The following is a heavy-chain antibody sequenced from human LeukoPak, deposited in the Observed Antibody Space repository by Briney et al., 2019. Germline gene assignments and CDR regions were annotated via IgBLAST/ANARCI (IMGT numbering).Heavy chain of an antibody. J-gene: IGHJ4*02. CDR2: INHSGST. Sequence: PSETLSLTCAVYGGSFSGYYWSWIRLPPGKGLEWIGEINHSGSTNYNPSLKSRVTISVDASKNQFSLKLSSVTAADTAVYYCARGLGGDYFDYWGQGTLVTVSS. D-gene: IGHD3-16*01. V-gene: IGHV4-34*01. CDR1: GGSFSGYY. CDR3: ARGLGGDYFDY.